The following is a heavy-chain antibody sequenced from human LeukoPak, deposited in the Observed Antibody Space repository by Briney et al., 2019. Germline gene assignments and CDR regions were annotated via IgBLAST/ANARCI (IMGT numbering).Heavy chain of an antibody. D-gene: IGHD4-17*01. CDR1: GFTFNSYA. CDR2: ITSSGNTI. CDR3: ARLTTMTTTGGPFDY. J-gene: IGHJ4*02. Sequence: GGSLRLSCAASGFTFNSYAMNWVRQAPGKGLEWVSYITSSGNTIYYADSVKGRFTISRDNAKNSLYLQMNSLRAEDTAVYYCARLTTMTTTGGPFDYWGQGTLVTVSS. V-gene: IGHV3-48*03.